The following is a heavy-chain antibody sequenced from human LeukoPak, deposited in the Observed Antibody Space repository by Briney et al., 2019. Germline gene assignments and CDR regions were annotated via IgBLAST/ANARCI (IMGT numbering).Heavy chain of an antibody. CDR2: INHSGST. Sequence: PSETLSLTCAVYGGSFSGYYWSWIRQPPGKGLEWIGEINHSGSTNYNPSLKSRVTISVDTSKNQFSLKLSSVTAADTAVYYCARARIIAVAARSVYFQHWGQGTLVTVSS. CDR3: ARARIIAVAARSVYFQH. CDR1: GGSFSGYY. J-gene: IGHJ1*01. D-gene: IGHD6-19*01. V-gene: IGHV4-34*01.